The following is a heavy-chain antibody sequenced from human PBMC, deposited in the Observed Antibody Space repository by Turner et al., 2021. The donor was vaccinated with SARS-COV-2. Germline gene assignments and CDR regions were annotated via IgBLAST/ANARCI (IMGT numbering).Heavy chain of an antibody. CDR2: ISLNSGSI. V-gene: IGHV3-9*01. Sequence: EVQLVESGGGLVQPGRSLRLSCAASGFTFDDYAMHWVRQAPGKGLEWVSGISLNSGSIGYADSVKGRFTISRDNAKNSLYLQMNSLRAEDTALYYCAKDIGYSSGGIQHWGQGTLVTVSS. J-gene: IGHJ1*01. CDR3: AKDIGYSSGGIQH. CDR1: GFTFDDYA. D-gene: IGHD6-19*01.